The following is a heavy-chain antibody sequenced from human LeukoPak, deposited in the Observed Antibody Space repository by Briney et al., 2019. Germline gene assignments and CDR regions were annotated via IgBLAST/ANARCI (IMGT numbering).Heavy chain of an antibody. V-gene: IGHV1-2*02. CDR2: INPNSGGT. J-gene: IGHJ4*02. CDR1: GGTFSSYA. Sequence: ASVKASCKASGGTFSSYAISWVRQAPGQGLEWMGWINPNSGGTNYAQKFQGRVTMTRDTSISTAYMELSRLRSDDTAVYYCARAPFPAYCSSTTCLYVFDYWGQGTLVTVSS. D-gene: IGHD2-2*01. CDR3: ARAPFPAYCSSTTCLYVFDY.